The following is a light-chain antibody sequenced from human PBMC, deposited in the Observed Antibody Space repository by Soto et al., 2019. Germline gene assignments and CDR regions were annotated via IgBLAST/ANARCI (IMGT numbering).Light chain of an antibody. J-gene: IGKJ2*01. Sequence: DIVLTQSPLSLSVTPGQPASISCKSSQSLVYSDGKTLLYWYLKKPGQPPQVLIYEVSNRFSGMPASFRGSGSRTDFTLKISRVEAEDVGVYYCMQSLQLPYIFGQGTRLEIK. CDR3: MQSLQLPYI. V-gene: IGKV2D-29*01. CDR1: QSLVYSDGKTL. CDR2: EVS.